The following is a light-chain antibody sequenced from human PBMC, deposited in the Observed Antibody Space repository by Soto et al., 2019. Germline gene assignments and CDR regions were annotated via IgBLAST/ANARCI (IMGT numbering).Light chain of an antibody. Sequence: DIQMTQSPSSLSASVGDRVTITGRASQFISNWLAWYQQKPETAPKSLIFGASTLQSGVPSRFSGSGFGTYFTLTINGLQPEDFATYFCQQYNSYPLTFGGGTKVEI. CDR1: QFISNW. J-gene: IGKJ4*01. CDR3: QQYNSYPLT. V-gene: IGKV1D-16*01. CDR2: GAS.